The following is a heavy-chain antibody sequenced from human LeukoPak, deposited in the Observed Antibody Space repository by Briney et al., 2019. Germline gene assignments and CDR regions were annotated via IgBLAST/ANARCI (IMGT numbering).Heavy chain of an antibody. V-gene: IGHV3-21*01. CDR3: ARDPHIAAAGTSPDY. Sequence: GGSLRLSCAASGFTFSSYSMNWVRQAPGKGLEWVSSISSSSSYIYYADSVKGRFTISRDNAKNSLYLQMNSLGAGDTAVYYCARDPHIAAAGTSPDYWGQGTLVTVSS. D-gene: IGHD6-13*01. CDR1: GFTFSSYS. CDR2: ISSSSSYI. J-gene: IGHJ4*02.